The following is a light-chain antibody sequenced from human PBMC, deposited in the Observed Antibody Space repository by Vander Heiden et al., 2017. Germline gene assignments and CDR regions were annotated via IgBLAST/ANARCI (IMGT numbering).Light chain of an antibody. CDR2: GAS. V-gene: IGKV3-20*01. Sequence: IVLTQSPGTLSLSPGERATLSCRASQSVRSSYLAWYQQKPGQSPRLLIYGASSRATGIPDRFSGSGSGTDFTLTISRLEPEDFAAYYCQQYGSSPMYSFGQGTKLEIK. CDR1: QSVRSSY. CDR3: QQYGSSPMYS. J-gene: IGKJ2*03.